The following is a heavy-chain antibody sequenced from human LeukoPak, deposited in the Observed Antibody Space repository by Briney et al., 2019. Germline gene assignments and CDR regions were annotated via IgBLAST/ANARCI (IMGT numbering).Heavy chain of an antibody. Sequence: GGSLRLSCVASGFPFSSYWMTWVRQAPGKGLEWVANIKQDGSKKSYVDSVKGRFTISRDNSKNTLYMEMNNLRGADTAVYYCAKGWTAVGSWGQGTRVTVSS. CDR1: GFPFSSYW. CDR3: AKGWTAVGS. J-gene: IGHJ5*02. D-gene: IGHD1-26*01. V-gene: IGHV3-7*03. CDR2: IKQDGSKK.